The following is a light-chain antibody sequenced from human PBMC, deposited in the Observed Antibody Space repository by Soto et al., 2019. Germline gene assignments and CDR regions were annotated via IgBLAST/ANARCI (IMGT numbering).Light chain of an antibody. CDR1: QSISSW. J-gene: IGKJ4*01. CDR3: QQYNSYSPLT. Sequence: DIQMTQSPSTLSASVGDRVTINCRASQSISSWLAWYQQKPGQAPKLLIYDASSLESGVPSRFSGSGSGTEFTLTISSLQPDDFATYYCQQYNSYSPLTFGGGTKVDI. V-gene: IGKV1-5*01. CDR2: DAS.